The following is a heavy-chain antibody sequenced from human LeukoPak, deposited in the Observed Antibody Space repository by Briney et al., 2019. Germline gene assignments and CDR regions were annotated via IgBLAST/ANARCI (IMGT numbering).Heavy chain of an antibody. D-gene: IGHD3-22*01. Sequence: PSETLSLTCTVSGGSISSSSYYWGWIRQPPGKGLEWIGSIYYSGSTYYNPSLKSRVTISVDTSKNQFSLKLSSATAADTAVYYCARASGYYDSSGYHINYFDYWGQGTLVTVSS. CDR3: ARASGYYDSSGYHINYFDY. V-gene: IGHV4-39*01. CDR1: GGSISSSSYY. J-gene: IGHJ4*02. CDR2: IYYSGST.